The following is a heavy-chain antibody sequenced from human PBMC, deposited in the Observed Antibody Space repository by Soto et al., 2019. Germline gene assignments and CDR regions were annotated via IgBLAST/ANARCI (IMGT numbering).Heavy chain of an antibody. D-gene: IGHD3-9*01. CDR2: IYYSGST. J-gene: IGHJ6*02. CDR1: GGSISSYY. V-gene: IGHV4-59*01. CDR3: ARQPAYYDILTGYHTYYYYGMDV. Sequence: TSETLSLTCTVSGGSISSYYWSWIRQPPGKGLEWIGYIYYSGSTNYNPSLKSRVTISVDTSKNQFSLKLSSVTAADTAVYYCARQPAYYDILTGYHTYYYYGMDVWGQGTTVTVSS.